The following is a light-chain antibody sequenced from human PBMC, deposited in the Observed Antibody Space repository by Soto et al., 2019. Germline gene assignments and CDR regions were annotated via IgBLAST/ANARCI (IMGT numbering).Light chain of an antibody. CDR1: SNDVGGYNY. J-gene: IGLJ1*01. V-gene: IGLV2-14*01. Sequence: QSALTQPASVSGSPGQSITISCTGTSNDVGGYNYVSWYQQHPGKAPKLMIYEVSNRPSGVSNRFSGSKSGDTASLTISGLQAEDEADYYCSSYSSISTPFVFGTGTKVTVL. CDR2: EVS. CDR3: SSYSSISTPFV.